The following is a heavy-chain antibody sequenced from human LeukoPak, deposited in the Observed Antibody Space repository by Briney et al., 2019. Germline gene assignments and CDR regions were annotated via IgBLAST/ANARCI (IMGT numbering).Heavy chain of an antibody. D-gene: IGHD1-26*01. CDR3: ARVGGGYPFDY. CDR1: GGSVSDYY. V-gene: IGHV4-59*02. CDR2: IYYTGST. Sequence: SSETLSLTCTVSGGSVSDYYWSWIRQSPGKGLEWIGYIYYTGSTSYNPSLRSRVTMSADTSKNQFSLKLSSVTAADTAVYYCARVGGGYPFDYWGQGTLVTVSS. J-gene: IGHJ4*02.